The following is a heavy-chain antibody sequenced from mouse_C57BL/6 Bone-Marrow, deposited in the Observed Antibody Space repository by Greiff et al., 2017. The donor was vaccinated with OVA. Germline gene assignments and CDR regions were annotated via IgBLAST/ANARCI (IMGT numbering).Heavy chain of an antibody. J-gene: IGHJ3*01. CDR3: ARGDISRGAY. V-gene: IGHV2-9*02. Sequence: VQLQESGPGLVAPSQSLSITCTVSGFSLPRYGVHWVRQPPGKGLEWLGVIWAGGSTNYNSALMSRLSISKDKSKSQIFLNMNRLQTDDTAMYYRARGDISRGAYWGQGTLVTVAA. CDR1: GFSLPRYG. D-gene: IGHD3-3*01. CDR2: IWAGGST.